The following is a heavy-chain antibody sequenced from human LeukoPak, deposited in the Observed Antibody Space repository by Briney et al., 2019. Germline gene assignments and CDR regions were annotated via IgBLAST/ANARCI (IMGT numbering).Heavy chain of an antibody. V-gene: IGHV3-74*01. CDR3: ARTAYCGADCHYYFDY. J-gene: IGHJ4*02. Sequence: GGSLRLSCAASGFTFTNYWMHWVRHAPGEGLVWVSRIKSDGSSTTYADSVKGRFTISRDNAENTLFLRMNSLRAEDTAVYYCARTAYCGADCHYYFDYWGQGALVTVSS. CDR2: IKSDGSST. D-gene: IGHD2-21*02. CDR1: GFTFTNYW.